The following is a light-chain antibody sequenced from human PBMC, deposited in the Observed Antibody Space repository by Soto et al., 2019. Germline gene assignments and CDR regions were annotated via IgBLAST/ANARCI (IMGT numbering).Light chain of an antibody. Sequence: QSALTQPASVSGSPGQSITISCAGTSSDIGIYNYVSWYQQHPGKAPKLMIYEVSNRPSGVSHRFSGSKSGNTASLTISELQAEDEADYYCSSYTTSSTLVFGTGTKVTVL. CDR1: SSDIGIYNY. CDR2: EVS. J-gene: IGLJ1*01. CDR3: SSYTTSSTLV. V-gene: IGLV2-14*01.